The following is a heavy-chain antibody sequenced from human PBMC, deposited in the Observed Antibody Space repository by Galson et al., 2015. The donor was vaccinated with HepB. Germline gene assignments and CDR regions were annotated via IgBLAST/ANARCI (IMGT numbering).Heavy chain of an antibody. V-gene: IGHV3-23*01. CDR2: ISGSGGST. CDR3: AKDIYASGSYSGGFDI. J-gene: IGHJ3*02. CDR1: GFTFSSYA. Sequence: SLRLSCAASGFTFSSYAMTWVRQAPGKGLEWVSGISGSGGSTYYADSVKGRFTISRDNSKNALLLQMNSLRDEDTAMYHCAKDIYASGSYSGGFDIWGQGTMVTVSS. D-gene: IGHD3-10*01.